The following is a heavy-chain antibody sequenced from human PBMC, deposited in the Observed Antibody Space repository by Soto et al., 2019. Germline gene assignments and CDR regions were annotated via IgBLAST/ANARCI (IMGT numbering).Heavy chain of an antibody. CDR3: AIAADPPH. CDR1: GFTFSSYG. J-gene: IGHJ4*02. D-gene: IGHD6-13*01. V-gene: IGHV3-33*01. Sequence: QAQLVESGGGVVQPGRSLRLSCAASGFTFSSYGMHWVRQAPGKGLEWVAGIWYDGSNKYYADSVKGRFTISRDKSKNTLYLQMNSLRAEDTAVYYCAIAADPPHWGQGTLVTVSS. CDR2: IWYDGSNK.